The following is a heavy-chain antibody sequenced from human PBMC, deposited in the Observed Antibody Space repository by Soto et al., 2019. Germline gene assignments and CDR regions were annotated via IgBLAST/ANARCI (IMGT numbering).Heavy chain of an antibody. J-gene: IGHJ6*02. Sequence: SETLSPTCAVYGGSFSDYYWSWIRQPPGKGLEWIGEITQTGALTPHPSLDSRATISVDTTKNQFSLKLSSVTTADTALYYCARGRQRPSAAYKGHGYYGMDVWGQGTTVTVSS. CDR1: GGSFSDYY. V-gene: IGHV4-34*04. CDR2: ITQTGAL. CDR3: ARGRQRPSAAYKGHGYYGMDV. D-gene: IGHD2-2*01.